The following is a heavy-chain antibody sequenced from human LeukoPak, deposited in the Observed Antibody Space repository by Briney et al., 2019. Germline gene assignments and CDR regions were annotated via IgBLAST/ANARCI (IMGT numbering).Heavy chain of an antibody. CDR3: ARGWGSFDY. V-gene: IGHV4-59*12. J-gene: IGHJ4*02. D-gene: IGHD3-16*01. CDR2: IYYSGST. CDR1: GGSISSYY. Sequence: SETLSLTCTVSGGSISSYYWSWIRQPPGKGLEWIGYIYYSGSTNYNPSLRSRVTISVDKSKNQFSLKLSSVTAADTAVYYCARGWGSFDYWGQGTLVTVSS.